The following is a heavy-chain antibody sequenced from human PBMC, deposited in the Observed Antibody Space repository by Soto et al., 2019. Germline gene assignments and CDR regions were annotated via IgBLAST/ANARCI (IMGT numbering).Heavy chain of an antibody. CDR3: ATSYGSGYRAFDY. Sequence: QVQLVQSGAEVKRPGSSVMVSCKASGDTFAFHSINWMRQAPGLGLEWMGRINPILSMSNYAQRFQGRVTMTADKSTSTAYMVLSSLRSEDTAIYYCATSYGSGYRAFDYWGQGALVTVSS. CDR2: INPILSMS. V-gene: IGHV1-69*02. D-gene: IGHD3-10*01. CDR1: GDTFAFHS. J-gene: IGHJ4*02.